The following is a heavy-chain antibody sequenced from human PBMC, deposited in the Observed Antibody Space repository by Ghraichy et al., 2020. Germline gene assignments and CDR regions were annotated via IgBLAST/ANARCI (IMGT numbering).Heavy chain of an antibody. Sequence: GGSLRLSCEASGFTFADYAMHWVRQAPGKGLEWVTLMSYDGSTTYYADSVKGRFTVSRDNSNNTVGLQMTSMRVEDTAMYYCEKGYSRWSGRGTFDVPFDPWGQGTLVTVSS. V-gene: IGHV3-30*06. D-gene: IGHD3-3*01. CDR3: EKGYSRWSGRGTFDVPFDP. CDR2: MSYDGSTT. J-gene: IGHJ5*02. CDR1: GFTFADYA.